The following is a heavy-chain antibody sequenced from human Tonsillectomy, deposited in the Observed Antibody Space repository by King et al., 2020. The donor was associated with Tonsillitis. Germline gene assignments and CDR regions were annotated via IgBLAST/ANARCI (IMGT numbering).Heavy chain of an antibody. Sequence: VQLVESGGGVVQPGGSLRLSCTASGFTFSSYGMHWVRQAPGKGLEWVAFIPYDGRNKYYADSVKGRFTISRDNSKNTLYVQINSQRAEDTAVYYCAKDSSYYGSGLDYWGQGTLVTVSS. CDR3: AKDSSYYGSGLDY. CDR2: IPYDGRNK. V-gene: IGHV3-30*02. J-gene: IGHJ4*02. D-gene: IGHD3-10*01. CDR1: GFTFSSYG.